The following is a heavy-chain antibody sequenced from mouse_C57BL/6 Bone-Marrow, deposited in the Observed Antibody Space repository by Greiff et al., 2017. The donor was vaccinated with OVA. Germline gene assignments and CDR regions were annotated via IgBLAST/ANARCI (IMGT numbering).Heavy chain of an antibody. CDR3: ARQGGYPAWFAY. CDR2: ISNGGGST. D-gene: IGHD2-2*01. Sequence: EVKLVESGGGLVQPGGSLKLSCAASGFTFSDYYMYWVRQTPEKRLEWVAYISNGGGSTYYPDTVKGRFTISRDNAKNTLYLQMSRLKSEDTAMYYCARQGGYPAWFAYWGQGTLVTVSA. CDR1: GFTFSDYY. J-gene: IGHJ3*01. V-gene: IGHV5-12*01.